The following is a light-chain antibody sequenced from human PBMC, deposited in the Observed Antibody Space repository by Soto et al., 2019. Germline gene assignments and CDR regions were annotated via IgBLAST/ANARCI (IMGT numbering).Light chain of an antibody. V-gene: IGKV3-11*01. J-gene: IGKJ4*01. CDR2: DAS. Sequence: EIVMTQSPATLSVSPGEGVTLSCRVSQSVSTNLAWYQQKPGQAPRLLIYDASHRATGIPARFSGSGSGTDFTLTVSSLEPEDSGVYYCQQRTNWPPLTFGGGTKVDIK. CDR3: QQRTNWPPLT. CDR1: QSVSTN.